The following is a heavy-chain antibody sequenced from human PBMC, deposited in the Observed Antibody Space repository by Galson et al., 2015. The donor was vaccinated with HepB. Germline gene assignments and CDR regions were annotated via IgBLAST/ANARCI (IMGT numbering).Heavy chain of an antibody. J-gene: IGHJ4*02. CDR2: INPSGGST. V-gene: IGHV1-46*01. CDR1: GYTFTNYY. D-gene: IGHD3-16*01. Sequence: SVKVSCTASGYTFTNYYIHWVRQAPGQGLEWMGVINPSGGSTTYPQNFQGRVTMTRDTSTNTVYMELSSLRYDDTAVYYCARVYGGGYLDHWGQGTLVIVSS. CDR3: ARVYGGGYLDH.